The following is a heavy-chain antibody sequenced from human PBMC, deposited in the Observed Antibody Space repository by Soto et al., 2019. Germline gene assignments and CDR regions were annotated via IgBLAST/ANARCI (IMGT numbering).Heavy chain of an antibody. CDR2: ISYDGSNK. D-gene: IGHD2-2*01. J-gene: IGHJ6*02. CDR1: GFTFSSYA. CDR3: AKDGDIVVVPAATLYYYYGMDV. V-gene: IGHV3-30*04. Sequence: QVQLVESGGGVVQPGRSLRLSCAASGFTFSSYAMHWVRQAPGKGLEWVAVISYDGSNKYYADSVKGRFTISRDNSKNTLYLQMNSLRAEDTAVYYCAKDGDIVVVPAATLYYYYGMDVWGQGTTVTVSS.